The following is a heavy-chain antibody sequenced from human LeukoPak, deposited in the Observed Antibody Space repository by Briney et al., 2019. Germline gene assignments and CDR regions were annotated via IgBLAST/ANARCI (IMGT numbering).Heavy chain of an antibody. D-gene: IGHD1-26*01. Sequence: GGPLRLSCAASGFTVSSIYMSWVRQAPEKGLEWVSVIYSGGTTYYADSVKGRFTISRDNSMNALYLQMNSLRAEDTALYYCARGHIGTYHYFDYWGQGTLVTVSS. CDR2: IYSGGTT. CDR1: GFTVSSIY. V-gene: IGHV3-53*01. J-gene: IGHJ4*02. CDR3: ARGHIGTYHYFDY.